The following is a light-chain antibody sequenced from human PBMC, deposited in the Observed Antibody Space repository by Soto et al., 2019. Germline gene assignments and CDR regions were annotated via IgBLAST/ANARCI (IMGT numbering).Light chain of an antibody. CDR1: QSVSSSY. J-gene: IGKJ4*01. CDR2: GAS. Sequence: EIVLTQSPGTLSLSPGERATLSCRASQSVSSSYLAWYQQKPGQAPRLLIYGASSRATGIPDRFSGSGSGTDFTLTISRLEPEAFAVYYCQQYGSPRALTFGGGTKVEIK. V-gene: IGKV3-20*01. CDR3: QQYGSPRALT.